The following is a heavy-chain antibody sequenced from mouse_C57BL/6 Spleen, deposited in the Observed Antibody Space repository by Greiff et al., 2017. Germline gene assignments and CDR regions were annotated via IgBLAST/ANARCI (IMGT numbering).Heavy chain of an antibody. CDR1: GYTFTDYN. CDR3: ARSLGSSYGYAMDY. D-gene: IGHD1-1*01. Sequence: EVQLQQSGPELVKPGASVKIPCKASGYTFTDYNMDWVKQSHGKSLEWIGDINPNNGGTIYNQKFKGKATLTVDKSSSTAYMELRSLTSEDTAVYYCARSLGSSYGYAMDYWGQGTSVTVSS. J-gene: IGHJ4*01. CDR2: INPNNGGT. V-gene: IGHV1-18*01.